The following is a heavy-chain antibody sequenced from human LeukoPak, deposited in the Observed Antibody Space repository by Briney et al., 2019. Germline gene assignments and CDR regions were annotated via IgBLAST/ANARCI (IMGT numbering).Heavy chain of an antibody. CDR2: IYYSGST. V-gene: IGHV4-39*01. CDR1: GGSISSSSYY. CDR3: AKGYSNYVSYGQYYFDY. D-gene: IGHD4-11*01. Sequence: SETLSLTCTVSGGSISSSSYYWGWIRQSPGKGLEWIGSIYYSGSTYYNPSPKSRVTISVDTSKNQFSLKLSSVTAADRAVYYCAKGYSNYVSYGQYYFDYWGQGTLVTVSS. J-gene: IGHJ4*02.